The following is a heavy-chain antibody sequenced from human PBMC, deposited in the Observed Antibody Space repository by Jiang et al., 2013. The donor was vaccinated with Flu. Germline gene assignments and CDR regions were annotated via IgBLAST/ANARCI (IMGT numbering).Heavy chain of an antibody. Sequence: KPSQTLSLTCTVSGGSISSGGYYWSWIRQHPGKGLEWIGYIYYSGSTYYNPSLKSRVTISVDTSKNQFSLKLSSVTAADTAVYYCARETSGRYARGYSYGYVDYWGQGTLVTVSS. CDR2: IYYSGST. CDR3: ARETSGRYARGYSYGYVDY. D-gene: IGHD5-18*01. V-gene: IGHV4-31*03. CDR1: GGSISSGGYY. J-gene: IGHJ4*02.